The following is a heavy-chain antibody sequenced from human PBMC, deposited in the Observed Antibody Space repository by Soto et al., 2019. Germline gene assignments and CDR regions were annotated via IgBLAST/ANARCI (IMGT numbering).Heavy chain of an antibody. D-gene: IGHD2-2*03. CDR2: IYGGGNGP. V-gene: IGHV3-23*01. CDR1: ESTFSAFA. Sequence: EVQVLESGGGLVQPGGSLRLSCAATESTFSAFAMSWVPQAPGKGLEWVSGIYGGGNGPHYADSVKGRVTISRDNAKNTLYLQMNSLRAEDTAVYYCAKMEGMDPWAYSFDYWGQGTLVTVSS. J-gene: IGHJ4*02. CDR3: AKMEGMDPWAYSFDY.